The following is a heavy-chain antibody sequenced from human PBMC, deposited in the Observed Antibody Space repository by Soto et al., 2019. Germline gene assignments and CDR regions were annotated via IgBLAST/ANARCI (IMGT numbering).Heavy chain of an antibody. CDR1: GYTFTSDY. CDR2: INPSGGST. D-gene: IGHD5-12*01. V-gene: IGHV1-46*03. CDR3: ARDLVESGYDLFH. J-gene: IGHJ4*02. Sequence: ASVKVSCKASGYTFTSDYMHWVRQAPGQGLEWMGIINPSGGSTSYAQKFQGRVTMTRDTSTSTVYMELSSLRSEDTAVYYCARDLVESGYDLFHWGQGTLVTVS.